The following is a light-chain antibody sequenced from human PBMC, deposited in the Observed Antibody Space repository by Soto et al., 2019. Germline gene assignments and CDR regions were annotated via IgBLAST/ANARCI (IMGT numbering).Light chain of an antibody. J-gene: IGLJ3*02. CDR3: VLLCSGEWV. CDR1: TGAVTSDYY. CDR2: RTN. V-gene: IGLV7-43*01. Sequence: QTVVTQEPSLTVSPGGTVTLTGALTTGAVTSDYYPNWFQRKPGQALRTLIYRTNNKHSWTPARFSGSLLGGKAALTLSGVQPEDEADYYCVLLCSGEWVFGGGTQLTVL.